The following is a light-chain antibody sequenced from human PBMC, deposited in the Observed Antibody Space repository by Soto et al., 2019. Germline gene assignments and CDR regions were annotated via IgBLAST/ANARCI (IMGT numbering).Light chain of an antibody. J-gene: IGKJ3*01. Sequence: DIQMTQSPSSLSASVGDRVTITCRASQSISSHLNWYQQKPGKAPQLLIYEASSLQGGVPSRFSGSGSGTDFTLTISRLQADDFAIYYCHQRYSMPLTFGPG. CDR3: HQRYSMPLT. CDR2: EAS. CDR1: QSISSH. V-gene: IGKV1-39*01.